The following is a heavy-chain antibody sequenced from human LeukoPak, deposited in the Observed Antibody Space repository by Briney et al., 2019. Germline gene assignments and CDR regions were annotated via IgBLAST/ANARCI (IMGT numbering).Heavy chain of an antibody. Sequence: PSETLSLTCTVSGGSISSSSYYWGWIRQPPGKGLEWIVSIYYSGSTSYNPSLKSRVTISVDTSKNQFSLKLSPVTATDTAVYYFAGPHWYSNYIGFDYWGQGTLVTVSS. CDR2: IYYSGST. V-gene: IGHV4-39*01. CDR1: GGSISSSSYY. J-gene: IGHJ4*02. CDR3: AGPHWYSNYIGFDY. D-gene: IGHD4-11*01.